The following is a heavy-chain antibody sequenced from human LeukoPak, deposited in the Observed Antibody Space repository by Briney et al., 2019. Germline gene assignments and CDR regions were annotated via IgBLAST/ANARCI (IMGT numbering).Heavy chain of an antibody. D-gene: IGHD6-13*01. Sequence: ASVKVSCKVSGYTLTELSMHWVRQAPGKGLEWMGWISAYNGNTNYAQKLQGRVTMTTDTSTSTAYMELRSLRSDDTAVYYCARDSSVGAAAGRFDYWGQGTLVTVSS. J-gene: IGHJ4*02. CDR2: ISAYNGNT. CDR3: ARDSSVGAAAGRFDY. CDR1: GYTLTELS. V-gene: IGHV1-18*01.